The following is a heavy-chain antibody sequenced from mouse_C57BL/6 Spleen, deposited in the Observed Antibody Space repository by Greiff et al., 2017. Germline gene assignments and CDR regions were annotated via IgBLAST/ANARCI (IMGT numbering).Heavy chain of an antibody. V-gene: IGHV1-82*01. J-gene: IGHJ2*01. CDR2: IYPGDGDT. CDR3: ARDRDYEFDY. D-gene: IGHD2-4*01. Sequence: VQLQQSGPELVKPGASVKISCKASGYAFSSSWMNWVKQRPGKGLEWIGRIYPGDGDTNYNGKFKGKATLTADKSSRTAYLQLISLTSEDSAVYFCARDRDYEFDYWGQGTTLTVSS. CDR1: GYAFSSSW.